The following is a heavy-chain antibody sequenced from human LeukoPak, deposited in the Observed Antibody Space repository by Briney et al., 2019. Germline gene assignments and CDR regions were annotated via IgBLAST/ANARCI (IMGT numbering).Heavy chain of an antibody. J-gene: IGHJ4*02. D-gene: IGHD6-13*01. V-gene: IGHV4-59*11. CDR1: GGSITSHY. CDR2: IYYSVNT. CDR3: ARQYSSSWPFDY. Sequence: PSETLSLTCTVSGGSITSHYWSWVRQPPGKGLGWIGYIYYSVNTNSNPSLKSRVTISVDTSKNQFSLSLASVTAADTAVYYCARQYSSSWPFDYWGQGTLVTVSS.